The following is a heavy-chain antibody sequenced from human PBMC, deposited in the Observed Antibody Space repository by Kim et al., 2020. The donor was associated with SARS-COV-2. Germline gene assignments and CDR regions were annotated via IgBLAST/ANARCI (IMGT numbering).Heavy chain of an antibody. D-gene: IGHD3-22*01. V-gene: IGHV4-38-2*02. CDR1: GYSISSGYY. CDR2: IYHSGST. CDR3: ARDPPGITMIEGGDY. Sequence: SETLSLTCTVSGYSISSGYYWGWIRQPPGKGLEWIGSIYHSGSTYYNPSLKSRVTISVDTSKNQFSLKLSSVTAADTAVYYCARDPPGITMIEGGDYWGQGTLVTVSS. J-gene: IGHJ4*02.